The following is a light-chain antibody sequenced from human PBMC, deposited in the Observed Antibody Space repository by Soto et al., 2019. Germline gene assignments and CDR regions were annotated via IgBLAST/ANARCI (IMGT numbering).Light chain of an antibody. V-gene: IGLV1-44*01. CDR1: SSNIGSKT. CDR2: GNH. CDR3: AAWDDSLYVV. Sequence: QSVLTQPPSVSGTPGQRVTISCSGSSSNIGSKTVDWYQQLPGTAPKLLIFGNHQRPSGVPDRFSGSRSGTSASLAISGLQSEDEADYYCAAWDDSLYVVFGGGTKVTVL. J-gene: IGLJ2*01.